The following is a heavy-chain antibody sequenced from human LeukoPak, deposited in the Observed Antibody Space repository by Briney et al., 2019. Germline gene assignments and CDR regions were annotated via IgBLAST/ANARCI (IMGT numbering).Heavy chain of an antibody. J-gene: IGHJ4*02. D-gene: IGHD1-7*01. V-gene: IGHV1-2*06. Sequence: ASVKVSCKASRYTFTGYYMHWVRQAPGQGLEWMGRINPNSGGTNYAQKFQGRVTMTRDTSISTAYMELSRLRSDDTAVYYCASALELELRLLSYWGQGTLVTVSS. CDR3: ASALELELRLLSY. CDR2: INPNSGGT. CDR1: RYTFTGYY.